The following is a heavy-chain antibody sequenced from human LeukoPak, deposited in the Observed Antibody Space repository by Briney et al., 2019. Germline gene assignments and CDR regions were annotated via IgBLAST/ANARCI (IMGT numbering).Heavy chain of an antibody. J-gene: IGHJ5*02. Sequence: PRGCLRLSCAASGFTFSSYSMNWIRQAPGKGLEWVSSISSSSSYIYYADSVKGRFTISRDNAKNSLYLQMNSLRAEDTAVYYCARETTQKGFAPWFDPWGQGTLVSVSS. D-gene: IGHD4-11*01. V-gene: IGHV3-21*01. CDR2: ISSSSSYI. CDR3: ARETTQKGFAPWFDP. CDR1: GFTFSSYS.